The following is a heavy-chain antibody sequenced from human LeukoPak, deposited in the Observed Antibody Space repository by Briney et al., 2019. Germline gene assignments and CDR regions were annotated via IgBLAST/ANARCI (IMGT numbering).Heavy chain of an antibody. CDR1: GGSISSYY. D-gene: IGHD2-15*01. Sequence: SETLSLTCTVSGGSISSYYWSWIRRPPGKGLEWIGYIYYSGSTNYNPSLKSRVTISVDTSKNQFSLKLSSVTAADTAAYYCARGGDCSGGSCNNWFDPWGQGTLVTVSS. CDR3: ARGGDCSGGSCNNWFDP. J-gene: IGHJ5*02. CDR2: IYYSGST. V-gene: IGHV4-59*01.